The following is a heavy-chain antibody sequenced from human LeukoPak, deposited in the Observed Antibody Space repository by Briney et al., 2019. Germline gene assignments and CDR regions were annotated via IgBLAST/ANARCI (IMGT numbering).Heavy chain of an antibody. CDR2: IIPIFGTA. CDR1: GGTFSSYA. D-gene: IGHD3-22*01. CDR3: ARAGVWDYSDSSGYHNAAFDI. Sequence: SVKVSCKASGGTFSSYAISWVRQAPGQGLEWMGGIIPIFGTANYAQKFQGRVTVTRDTSISTAYMDLSRLRSDDAAVYYCARAGVWDYSDSSGYHNAAFDIWGQGTMVTVSS. V-gene: IGHV1-69*05. J-gene: IGHJ3*02.